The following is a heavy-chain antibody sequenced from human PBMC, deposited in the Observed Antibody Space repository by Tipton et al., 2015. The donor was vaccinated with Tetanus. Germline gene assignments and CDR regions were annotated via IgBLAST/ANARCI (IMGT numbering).Heavy chain of an antibody. V-gene: IGHV3-21*01. CDR1: GFTFSSYS. CDR3: ARDSPATVVGATYDY. J-gene: IGHJ4*02. Sequence: SLRLSCAASGFTFSSYSMNWVRQAPGKGLEWVSSISSSSSYIYYADSVKGRFTISRDNAKNSLYLQMNSLRAEDTAVYYCARDSPATVVGATYDYWGQGTLVTVSS. D-gene: IGHD1-26*01. CDR2: ISSSSSYI.